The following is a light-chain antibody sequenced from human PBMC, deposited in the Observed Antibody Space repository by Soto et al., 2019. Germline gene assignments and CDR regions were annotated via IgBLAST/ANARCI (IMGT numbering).Light chain of an antibody. CDR2: DVS. CDR3: SSYTSSSTKV. J-gene: IGLJ1*01. V-gene: IGLV2-14*01. CDR1: SSDVGGYNY. Sequence: QSALTQPASVSGSPGQSITISCTGTSSDVGGYNYVSWYQQHPGKAPKLMIYDVSNRPSGVSNRFSGSKSGNAASLTISGLQAEDEAVYSCSSYTSSSTKVFGTGTKLTVL.